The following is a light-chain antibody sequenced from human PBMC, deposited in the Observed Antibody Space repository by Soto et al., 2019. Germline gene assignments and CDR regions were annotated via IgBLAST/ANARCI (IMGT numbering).Light chain of an antibody. J-gene: IGKJ5*01. V-gene: IGKV3D-20*02. Sequence: EIVLTQSPGTLSLSPGERATLSCRASQSVSSSYLVWHQQKPGQAPRLLIYAASRRATGIPDRFSGGGSGTDFTLTISRLEPEDFAMYYCQQRSNWPITFGQGTRLEIK. CDR2: AAS. CDR3: QQRSNWPIT. CDR1: QSVSSSY.